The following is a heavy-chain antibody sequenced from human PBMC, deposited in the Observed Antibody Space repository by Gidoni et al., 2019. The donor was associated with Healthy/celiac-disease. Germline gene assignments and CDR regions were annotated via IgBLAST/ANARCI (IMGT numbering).Heavy chain of an antibody. D-gene: IGHD1-26*01. CDR3: ARRPRYSGSYYGFDY. V-gene: IGHV4-4*02. J-gene: IGHJ4*02. CDR2: IYHSGST. Sequence: QVQLQEPGPGLVKPSGTLSLTCAVSGGPISSSNWWSWARQPPGKGLEWSGEIYHSGSTNYNPYLKSRVTISVDKSKSQFSLKLSSVTAADTAVYYCARRPRYSGSYYGFDYWGQGTLVTVSS. CDR1: GGPISSSNW.